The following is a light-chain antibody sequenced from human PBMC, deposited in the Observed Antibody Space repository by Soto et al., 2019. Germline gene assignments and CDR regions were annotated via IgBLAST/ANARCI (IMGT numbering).Light chain of an antibody. CDR2: AAS. V-gene: IGKV1-39*01. Sequence: DIQMTQSPSSLSSCLGDRVTITCRASQSISSYLNWYQQKPGKAPKLLIYAASSLQSGVPSRFSGSGSGTDFTFTISRLEPEDSAVYFCQQYNGSPYTFGQGTKVDI. J-gene: IGKJ2*01. CDR3: QQYNGSPYT. CDR1: QSISSY.